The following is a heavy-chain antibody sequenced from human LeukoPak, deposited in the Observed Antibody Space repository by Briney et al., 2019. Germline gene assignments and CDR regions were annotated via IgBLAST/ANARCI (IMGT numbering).Heavy chain of an antibody. J-gene: IGHJ6*03. D-gene: IGHD4/OR15-4a*01. CDR1: GYTFTSYY. Sequence: SVKVSCKASGYTFTSYYMHWVRQAPGQGLEWMGIINPSAGSTTYALKFQGRVTMTRDMSTSTVFMELSSLRYEDTAVYYCARRKVLGFMDVWGTGTAVTVSS. V-gene: IGHV1-46*01. CDR3: ARRKVLGFMDV. CDR2: INPSAGST.